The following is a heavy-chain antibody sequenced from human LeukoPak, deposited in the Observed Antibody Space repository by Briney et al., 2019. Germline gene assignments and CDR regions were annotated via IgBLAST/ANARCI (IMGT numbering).Heavy chain of an antibody. CDR3: ASEKNYGDKYFDS. CDR2: INRVDGIR. J-gene: IGHJ4*02. Sequence: ASLKISCKASGATFNIHYFHWIRQAPGQGLEWMGIINRVDGIRGNAQTFQGRLMLTKDTSTSTAYMELSSLRSEDTAIYYCASEKNYGDKYFDSWGQGTVVTVSS. D-gene: IGHD4-17*01. CDR1: GATFNIHY. V-gene: IGHV1-46*02.